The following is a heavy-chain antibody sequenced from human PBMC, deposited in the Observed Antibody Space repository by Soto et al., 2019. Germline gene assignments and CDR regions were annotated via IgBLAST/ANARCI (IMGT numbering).Heavy chain of an antibody. CDR2: IKSKTDGGTT. D-gene: IGHD2-2*02. Sequence: PGGSLRLSCAASGFTFSNAWMSWVRQAPGKGLEWVGRIKSKTDGGTTDYAAPVKGRFTISRDDSKNTLYLQMNSLKTEDTAVYYCTSQSFCGSTSCYIDYGMDVWGQGTTVTVSS. CDR1: GFTFSNAW. J-gene: IGHJ6*02. V-gene: IGHV3-15*01. CDR3: TSQSFCGSTSCYIDYGMDV.